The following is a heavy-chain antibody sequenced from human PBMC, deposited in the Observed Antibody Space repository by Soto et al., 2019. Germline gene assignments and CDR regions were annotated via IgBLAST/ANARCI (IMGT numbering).Heavy chain of an antibody. V-gene: IGHV3-7*01. Sequence: EVQLVESGGGLVQPGESLRLSCAASGFTFSSYWMTWVRQAPGKGLEWVANIKQDGGEKYYLDSVKGRFTISRDNAKNSLYLQMNSLRIEDTAVYYCAREPGFLRNLRYCNDTTCPEDYWGQGALVTVSS. D-gene: IGHD2-8*02. CDR2: IKQDGGEK. CDR1: GFTFSSYW. J-gene: IGHJ4*02. CDR3: AREPGFLRNLRYCNDTTCPEDY.